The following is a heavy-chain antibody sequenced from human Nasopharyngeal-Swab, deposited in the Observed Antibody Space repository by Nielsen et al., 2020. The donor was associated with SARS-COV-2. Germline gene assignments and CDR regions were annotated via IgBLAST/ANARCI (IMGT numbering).Heavy chain of an antibody. J-gene: IGHJ4*02. V-gene: IGHV4-59*01. CDR2: IYYSGST. Sequence: VRQPPGKGLEWVGHIYYSGSTNYPPSLKSRVTISVDTSKNQFSLKLSSVTAADTAVYHCARDPGIRFDYWGQGTLVTVSS. CDR3: ARDPGIRFDY.